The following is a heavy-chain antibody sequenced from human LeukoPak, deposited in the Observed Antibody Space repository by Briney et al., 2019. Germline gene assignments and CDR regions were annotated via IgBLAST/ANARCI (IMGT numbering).Heavy chain of an antibody. J-gene: IGHJ6*03. CDR1: GYTFTGYY. CDR3: ARGSGSSSPYYMDV. CDR2: INPNSGGT. D-gene: IGHD6-13*01. V-gene: IGHV1-2*02. Sequence: GASVKVSCKASGYTFTGYYMHWVRQAPGQGLEWMGWINPNSGGTNYAQKFQSRVTMTRDTSISTAYMELSRLRSDDTAVYYCARGSGSSSPYYMDVWGKGTTVTVSS.